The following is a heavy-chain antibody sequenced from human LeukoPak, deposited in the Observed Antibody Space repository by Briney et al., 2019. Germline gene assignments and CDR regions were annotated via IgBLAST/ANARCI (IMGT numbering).Heavy chain of an antibody. D-gene: IGHD6-13*01. CDR3: ASRIAAAALYYYYGMDV. V-gene: IGHV3-21*01. CDR2: ISSSSSYI. Sequence: GGSLRLPCAASGLTFSSYSMNWVRQAPGKGLEWVSSISSSSSYIYYADSVKGRFTISRDNSKNTLYLQMNSLRAEDTAVYYCASRIAAAALYYYYGMDVWGQGTTVTVSS. J-gene: IGHJ6*02. CDR1: GLTFSSYS.